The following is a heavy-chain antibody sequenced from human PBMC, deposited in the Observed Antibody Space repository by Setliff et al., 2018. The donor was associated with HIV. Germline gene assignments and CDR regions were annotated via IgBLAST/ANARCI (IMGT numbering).Heavy chain of an antibody. Sequence: SETLSLTCTVSGYTISTGYNWGCIRQPPGKGLEWIGSMHHSGGTYYNPSLRTRVTISLDTSKNQFSLNLSSVTAADTAVYYCVRGGSWGIIWGQGTVVTVSS. J-gene: IGHJ3*02. CDR2: MHHSGGT. CDR3: VRGGSWGII. V-gene: IGHV4-38-2*02. D-gene: IGHD3-16*01. CDR1: GYTISTGYN.